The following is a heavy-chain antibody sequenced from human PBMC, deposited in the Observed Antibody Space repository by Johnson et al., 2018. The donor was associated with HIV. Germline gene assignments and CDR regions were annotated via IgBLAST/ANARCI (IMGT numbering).Heavy chain of an antibody. CDR3: AKSAPDLAGIVGATGAFDI. J-gene: IGHJ3*02. CDR1: GFTFSSYG. D-gene: IGHD1-26*01. CDR2: ISYDGSNK. V-gene: IGHV3-30-3*02. Sequence: QVQLVESGGGVVQPGGSLRLSCAASGFTFSSYGMHWVRQAPGKGLEWVAVISYDGSNKYYADSVKGRFTISRDNSKNTLYLQMNSLRAEDTAVYYCAKSAPDLAGIVGATGAFDIWGQGTMVTVSS.